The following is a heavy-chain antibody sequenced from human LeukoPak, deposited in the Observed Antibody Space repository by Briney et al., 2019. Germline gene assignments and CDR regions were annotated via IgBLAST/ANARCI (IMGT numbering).Heavy chain of an antibody. V-gene: IGHV3-7*01. Sequence: PGGSLRLSCAASGFTFSSYWMSWVRQAPGKGLEWVANIKQDGSEKYYGDSVKGRFTISRDNAKNSLYLQMNSLRAEDTAVYYCARDLPEGAFDIWGQGTMVTVSS. CDR2: IKQDGSEK. J-gene: IGHJ3*02. CDR1: GFTFSSYW. CDR3: ARDLPEGAFDI.